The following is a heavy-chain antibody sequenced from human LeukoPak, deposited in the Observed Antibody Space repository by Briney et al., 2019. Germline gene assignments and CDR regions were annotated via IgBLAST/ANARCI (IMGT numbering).Heavy chain of an antibody. CDR2: IRYDGSIK. D-gene: IGHD6-13*01. CDR3: AKVTSSSWGYFDY. J-gene: IGHJ4*02. Sequence: GGSLRLSCAASGFTFSTYGMHWVRQAPGKGLEWVTFIRYDGSIKYYADSVKGRFTISRDNSKNTLFLQMNSPSAEDTAVYYCAKVTSSSWGYFDYWGQGTLVTVSS. V-gene: IGHV3-30*02. CDR1: GFTFSTYG.